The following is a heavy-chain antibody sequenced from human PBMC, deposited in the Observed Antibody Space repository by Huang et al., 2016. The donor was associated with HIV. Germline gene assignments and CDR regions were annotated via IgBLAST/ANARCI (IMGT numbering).Heavy chain of an antibody. D-gene: IGHD6-13*01. Sequence: QVQLQQWGAGLLKPSETLSLTCAVYGGSLSGYSWSWIRQSPAKGLEWVGEINESGTTTDNPSLKSRVTISLDTSKNQFSLKLSSVTAADTAVYYCARRFRVAAARKWFDPWGQGILVTVSS. J-gene: IGHJ5*02. CDR3: ARRFRVAAARKWFDP. V-gene: IGHV4-34*01. CDR2: INESGTT. CDR1: GGSLSGYS.